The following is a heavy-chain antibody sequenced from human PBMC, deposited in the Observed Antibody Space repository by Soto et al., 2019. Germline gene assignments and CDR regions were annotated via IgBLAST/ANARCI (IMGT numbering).Heavy chain of an antibody. CDR2: ISSSSSTI. Sequence: EVQLVESGGGLVQPGGSLRLSCAASGFTFSSYSMNWVRQAPGKGLEWVSYISSSSSTIYYADSVKGRFTISRDNAKNSLYLQMISLRAEDTAVYYCARDLLGLNYGSGRWGQGTLVTVSS. CDR1: GFTFSSYS. D-gene: IGHD3-10*01. V-gene: IGHV3-48*01. CDR3: ARDLLGLNYGSGR. J-gene: IGHJ4*02.